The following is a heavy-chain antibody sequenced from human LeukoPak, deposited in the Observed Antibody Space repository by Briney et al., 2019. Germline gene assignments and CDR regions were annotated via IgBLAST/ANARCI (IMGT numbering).Heavy chain of an antibody. CDR1: GFTFSSYS. V-gene: IGHV3-21*04. J-gene: IGHJ4*02. Sequence: GGSLRLSCAASGFTFSSYSMNWVRQAPGKGLEWVSSISSSSNYIYYADSMKGRFTISRDNAKNSLYLQMNSLRAEDTAVYYCARIYYGSGSYLFDYWGQGTLVTVSS. CDR2: ISSSSNYI. D-gene: IGHD3-10*01. CDR3: ARIYYGSGSYLFDY.